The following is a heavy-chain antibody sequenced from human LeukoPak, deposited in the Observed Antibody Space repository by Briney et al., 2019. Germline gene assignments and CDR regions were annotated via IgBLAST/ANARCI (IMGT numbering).Heavy chain of an antibody. D-gene: IGHD6-6*01. CDR2: IKQDGSEK. CDR3: ARDHLIVARDY. CDR1: GFTFSSYW. J-gene: IGHJ4*02. Sequence: PGGSLRLSCAASGFTFSSYWMTWVRQAPGKGLEWVANIKQDGSEKYYVDSVKGRFTISRDNAKNSLYLQMNSLRAEDTAVYYCARDHLIVARDYWGQGTLVTVSS. V-gene: IGHV3-7*05.